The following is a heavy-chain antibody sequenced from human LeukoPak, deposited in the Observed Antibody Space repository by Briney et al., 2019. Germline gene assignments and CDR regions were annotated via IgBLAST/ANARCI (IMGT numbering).Heavy chain of an antibody. V-gene: IGHV4-39*01. Sequence: SETLSLTCTVSGGSISSSSYYWGWLRQPPGKGLEWIGSIYYSGSTYYNPSLKSRVTISVDTSKTQFSLKLSSVTAADTAVYYCARGYRDYFNYWGQGTLVTVSS. CDR1: GGSISSSSYY. CDR3: ARGYRDYFNY. CDR2: IYYSGST. J-gene: IGHJ4*02. D-gene: IGHD5-12*01.